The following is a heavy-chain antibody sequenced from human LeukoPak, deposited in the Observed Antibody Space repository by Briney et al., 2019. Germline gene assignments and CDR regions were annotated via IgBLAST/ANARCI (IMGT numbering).Heavy chain of an antibody. V-gene: IGHV4-34*01. CDR3: ARGITIFGVVDAFDI. Sequence: SETLSLTCAVYGGSFSGYYWSWIRQPPGKGLECIGEINHSGSTNYNPSLKSRVTISVDTSKNQFSLKLSSVTAADTAVYYCARGITIFGVVDAFDIWGQGTMVTVSS. CDR1: GGSFSGYY. CDR2: INHSGST. D-gene: IGHD3-3*01. J-gene: IGHJ3*02.